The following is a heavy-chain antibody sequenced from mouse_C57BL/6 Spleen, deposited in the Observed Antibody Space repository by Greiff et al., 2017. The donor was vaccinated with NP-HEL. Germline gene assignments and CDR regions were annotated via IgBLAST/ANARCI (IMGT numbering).Heavy chain of an antibody. CDR3: ARRGGNSGPFDY. V-gene: IGHV1-81*01. J-gene: IGHJ2*01. D-gene: IGHD2-1*01. CDR2: IYPRSGNT. CDR1: GYTFTSYG. Sequence: QVQLQQSGAELARPGASVKLSCKASGYTFTSYGISWVKQRTGQGLEWIGEIYPRSGNTYYNEKFKGKATLTADKSSSTAYMELRSLTSEDSAVYFCARRGGNSGPFDYWGQGTTLTVSS.